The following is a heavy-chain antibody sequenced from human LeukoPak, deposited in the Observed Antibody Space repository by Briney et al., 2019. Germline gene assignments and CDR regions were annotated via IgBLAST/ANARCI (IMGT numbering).Heavy chain of an antibody. CDR1: GGTFSSYA. Sequence: GSSVKVSCKASGGTFSSYAISWVRQAPGQGLEWMGGIIPIFGTANYAQKFQGRVTITTDESTSTAYMELSSLRSEDTAVYYCARFYGDYSPTIDYWGQGTLVTVSS. CDR2: IIPIFGTA. V-gene: IGHV1-69*05. CDR3: ARFYGDYSPTIDY. J-gene: IGHJ4*02. D-gene: IGHD4-17*01.